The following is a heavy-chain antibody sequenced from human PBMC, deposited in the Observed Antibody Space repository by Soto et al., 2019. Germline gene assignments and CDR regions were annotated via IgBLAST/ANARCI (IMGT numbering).Heavy chain of an antibody. Sequence: GASVKVSCKSSGGTFSSYAISWVRQAPGQGLEWMGGIIPIFGTANYAQKFQGRVTITADESTSTAYMELSSLRSEDTAVYYCARGDTVWVQGYYYGRDVWCKGPMVTVPS. V-gene: IGHV1-69*13. CDR1: GGTFSSYA. D-gene: IGHD5-18*01. CDR3: ARGDTVWVQGYYYGRDV. CDR2: IIPIFGTA. J-gene: IGHJ6*04.